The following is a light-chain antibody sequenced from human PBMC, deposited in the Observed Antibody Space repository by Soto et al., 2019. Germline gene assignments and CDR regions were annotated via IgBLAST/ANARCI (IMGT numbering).Light chain of an antibody. V-gene: IGKV1-9*01. CDR2: GAS. CDR1: HGVSSY. Sequence: IQLTQSPSSLSASVGDRVTITCRASHGVSSYLAWYQQNPGKAPRLLIYGASTLQTGVPSRFSGSGSGTDLTLTISSLQPEDFATYYCQQVNNYPYTFGQGTKLEI. CDR3: QQVNNYPYT. J-gene: IGKJ2*01.